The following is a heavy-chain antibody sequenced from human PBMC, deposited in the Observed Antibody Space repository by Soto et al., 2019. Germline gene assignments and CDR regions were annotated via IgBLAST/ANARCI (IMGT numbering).Heavy chain of an antibody. V-gene: IGHV1-69*01. Sequence: QVQLVQSGAEVRKPGSSVKVSCQTSGGTFNNFAFTWVRQAPGQGLEWLGGIMPVFDTTNYAASFQGRITITADDLRNTVYMEMKTLRFDDTAVYYCATATISPFSATFHHYGMDFWGQGTTVTVSS. CDR2: IMPVFDTT. CDR3: ATATISPFSATFHHYGMDF. CDR1: GGTFNNFA. J-gene: IGHJ6*02. D-gene: IGHD6-25*01.